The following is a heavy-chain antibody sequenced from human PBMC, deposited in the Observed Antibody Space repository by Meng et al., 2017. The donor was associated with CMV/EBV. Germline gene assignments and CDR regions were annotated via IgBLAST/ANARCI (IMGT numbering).Heavy chain of an antibody. CDR1: GGSISSISYY. D-gene: IGHD5-18*01. V-gene: IGHV4-39*07. CDR3: ARSHTAMTLPNIYFDY. J-gene: IGHJ4*02. Sequence: SETLSLTCTVSGGSISSISYYWGWIRQPPGKGLEWIGSIYYSGSTYYNPSLKSRVTISVDTSKNQFSLKLSSVTAADTAVYYCARSHTAMTLPNIYFDYWGQGTLVTVSS. CDR2: IYYSGST.